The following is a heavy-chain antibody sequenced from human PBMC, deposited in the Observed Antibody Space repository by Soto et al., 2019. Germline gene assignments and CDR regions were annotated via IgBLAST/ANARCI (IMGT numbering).Heavy chain of an antibody. Sequence: SVKVSCKASGGTFSSYAISWVRQAPGQGLEWMGGIIPIFGTANYAQKFKGRVTITADESTSTAYMELSSLRSEDTAVYYCARVRYYDFWSGLGAPEYYYYYGMDVWG. CDR3: ARVRYYDFWSGLGAPEYYYYYGMDV. CDR1: GGTFSSYA. D-gene: IGHD3-3*01. V-gene: IGHV1-69*13. J-gene: IGHJ6*01. CDR2: IIPIFGTA.